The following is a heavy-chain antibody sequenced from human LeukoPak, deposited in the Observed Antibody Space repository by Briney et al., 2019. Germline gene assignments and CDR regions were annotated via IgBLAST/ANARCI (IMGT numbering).Heavy chain of an antibody. V-gene: IGHV1-2*02. CDR2: ISPSGGST. CDR1: GYTFTSNY. Sequence: ASVKVSCKAFGYTFTSNYMHWVRQAPGQGPEWMGVISPSGGSTTYAQKFQGRVTMTRDTSISTAYMELSRLRSDDTAVYYCARDRAVATIGGVDYWGQGTLVTVSS. CDR3: ARDRAVATIGGVDY. J-gene: IGHJ4*02. D-gene: IGHD5-12*01.